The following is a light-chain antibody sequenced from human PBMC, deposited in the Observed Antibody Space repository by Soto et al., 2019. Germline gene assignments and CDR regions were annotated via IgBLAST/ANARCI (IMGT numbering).Light chain of an antibody. Sequence: QSALTQPASVFGSPGQSITISCTGTSSDVGGYNYVSWYQHHPGKAPKLMIYEVSYRPSGISNRFSGSKSANTASLTISGLQAEDEADYYCSSYASSTTLVFGTGTKLTVL. J-gene: IGLJ1*01. V-gene: IGLV2-14*01. CDR2: EVS. CDR3: SSYASSTTLV. CDR1: SSDVGGYNY.